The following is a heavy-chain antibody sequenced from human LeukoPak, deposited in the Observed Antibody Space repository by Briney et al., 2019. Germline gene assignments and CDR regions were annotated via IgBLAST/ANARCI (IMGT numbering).Heavy chain of an antibody. CDR1: GGSFSGYY. Sequence: SETLSLTCAVYGGSFSGYYWSWIRQPPGKGLEWIGEINHSGSTNYNPSLKSRVTISVDTSKNQFSLKLSSVTAADTAVYYCARVREARIAVAVHGGYYYGMDVWGQGTTVTVSS. D-gene: IGHD6-19*01. CDR2: INHSGST. J-gene: IGHJ6*02. V-gene: IGHV4-34*01. CDR3: ARVREARIAVAVHGGYYYGMDV.